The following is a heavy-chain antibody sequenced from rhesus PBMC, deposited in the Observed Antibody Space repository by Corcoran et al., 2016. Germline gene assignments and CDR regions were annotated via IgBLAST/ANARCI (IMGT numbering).Heavy chain of an antibody. Sequence: QVQLQESGPGLVKHSETLSLTCAVSGYAIRSGYGWSWIRKPPGKGLEWVGEIGGSSGSTHDNPSRKSRVTIPKDTSKNQVSLKLSSVTAADTAVYYCARGLGALGDYWGQGVLVTVSS. D-gene: IGHD1-44*02. CDR1: GYAIRSGYG. CDR2: IGGSSGST. J-gene: IGHJ4*01. V-gene: IGHV4-127*01. CDR3: ARGLGALGDY.